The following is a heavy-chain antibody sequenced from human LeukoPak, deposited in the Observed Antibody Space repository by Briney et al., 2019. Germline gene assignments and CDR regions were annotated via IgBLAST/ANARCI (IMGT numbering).Heavy chain of an antibody. CDR1: GFTFSDYY. CDR2: ISSSGSTI. Sequence: GGSLRLSCAASGFTFSDYYMSWIRQAPGKGLEWVSYISSSGSTIYYADSVKGRFTISRDNAKNSLYLQMNSLRAEDTAVYYCAKDLEGARWGTPRTFDIWGQGTMVIVSS. D-gene: IGHD3-16*01. CDR3: AKDLEGARWGTPRTFDI. V-gene: IGHV3-11*01. J-gene: IGHJ3*02.